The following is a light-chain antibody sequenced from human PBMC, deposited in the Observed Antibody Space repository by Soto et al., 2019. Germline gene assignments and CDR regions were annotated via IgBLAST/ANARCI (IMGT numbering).Light chain of an antibody. CDR2: EVT. CDR1: SSDVGGYNY. J-gene: IGLJ2*01. CDR3: SSYAGRNNYVV. Sequence: QSALTQPPSASGSPGQSVTISCTGTSSDVGGYNYVSWYQQHPGKAPKLMIYEVTKRPSGVPDRFSGSKSGNTASLTVSGVQTEDEADYYCSSYAGRNNYVVLGGGTKVTVL. V-gene: IGLV2-8*01.